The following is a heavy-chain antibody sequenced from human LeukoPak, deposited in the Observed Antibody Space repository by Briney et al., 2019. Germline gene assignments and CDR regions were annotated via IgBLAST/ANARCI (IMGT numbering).Heavy chain of an antibody. D-gene: IGHD3-16*02. Sequence: ASVKVSCKASGYTFSDYHMHWVRQAPGQGLEWMGGIVPIFGTANYARKFQGRVTITADESTSTAYMELSSLRSEDTAVYYCARDRYDYVWGSYRSWGQGTLVTVSS. J-gene: IGHJ5*02. CDR3: ARDRYDYVWGSYRS. CDR1: GYTFSDYH. V-gene: IGHV1-69*13. CDR2: IVPIFGTA.